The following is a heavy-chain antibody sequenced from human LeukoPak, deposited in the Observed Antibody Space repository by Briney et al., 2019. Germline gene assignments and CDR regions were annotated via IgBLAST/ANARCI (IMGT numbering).Heavy chain of an antibody. J-gene: IGHJ4*02. CDR3: AMALDY. CDR1: GFTFSNYL. CDR2: ISHSGSSI. V-gene: IGHV3-23*01. Sequence: GGSLRLSCVASGFTFSNYLMNWVRQAPGKGLEWVSGISHSGSSIYYADSVKGRYTISRDNSKNTLYLQMDRLRVEDTAVYYCAMALDYWGQGTLVTVSS.